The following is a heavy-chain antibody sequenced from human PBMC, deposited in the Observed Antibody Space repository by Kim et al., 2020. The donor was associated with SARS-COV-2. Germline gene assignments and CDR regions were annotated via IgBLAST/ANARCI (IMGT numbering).Heavy chain of an antibody. J-gene: IGHJ6*02. CDR1: GFTFSSYA. Sequence: GGSLRLSCAASGFTFSSYAMTWVRQAPGKGLEWVSAISGSGGSTYYADSVKGRFTISRDNSKNTLYLQMNSLRAEDTAVYYCAKELDQTRITMIGYGMDVWGQGTTVTVSS. V-gene: IGHV3-23*01. CDR3: AKELDQTRITMIGYGMDV. D-gene: IGHD3-22*01. CDR2: ISGSGGST.